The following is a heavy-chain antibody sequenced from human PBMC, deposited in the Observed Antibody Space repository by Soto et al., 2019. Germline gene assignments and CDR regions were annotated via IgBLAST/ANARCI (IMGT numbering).Heavy chain of an antibody. CDR3: ARGGSTYYYDSSGYFDY. D-gene: IGHD3-22*01. CDR2: IIPIFGTA. J-gene: IGHJ4*02. Sequence: SVKVSCKASGGTFSSYAISWVRQAPGQGLEWMGGIIPIFGTANYAQKFQGRVTITADESTSTAYMELSSLRSEDTAVYYCARGGSTYYYDSSGYFDYWGQGTLVTVSS. V-gene: IGHV1-69*13. CDR1: GGTFSSYA.